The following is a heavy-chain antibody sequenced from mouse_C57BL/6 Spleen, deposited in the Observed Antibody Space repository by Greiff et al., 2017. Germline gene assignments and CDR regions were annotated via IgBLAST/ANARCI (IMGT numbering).Heavy chain of an antibody. Sequence: VQLQQSGPELVKPGASVKISCTASGYTFTDYYMNWVKQSHGKSLEWIGDINPNNGGTSYNQKFKGKATLTVDKSSSTAYLELRSLTSEDSAVYYCARLGLPFFDYWGQGTTLTVSS. V-gene: IGHV1-26*01. CDR1: GYTFTDYY. J-gene: IGHJ2*01. D-gene: IGHD2-4*01. CDR3: ARLGLPFFDY. CDR2: INPNNGGT.